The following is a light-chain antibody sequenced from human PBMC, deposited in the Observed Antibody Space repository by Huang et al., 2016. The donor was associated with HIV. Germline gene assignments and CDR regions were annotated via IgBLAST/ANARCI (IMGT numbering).Light chain of an antibody. CDR1: QAINNY. Sequence: IQLTQSPSSLSASVGDRVTITCRASQAINNYLAWYQQRSGKAPKLLIFAASTLQRGVTSRFSCSGSGTDFALTITSLQPEDFATYYCQQLKTYPITFGQGTRLDIK. CDR2: AAS. V-gene: IGKV1-9*01. CDR3: QQLKTYPIT. J-gene: IGKJ5*01.